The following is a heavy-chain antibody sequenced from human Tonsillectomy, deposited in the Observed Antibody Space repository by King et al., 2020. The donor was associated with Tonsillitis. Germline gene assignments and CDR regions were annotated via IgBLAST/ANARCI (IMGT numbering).Heavy chain of an antibody. Sequence: QLQESGPGLVKPSETLSLTCTVSGGSISSSSYYWGWIRQPPGKGLEWIGSIYYSGSTYYNPSLKSRVTISVDTSKNQFSLKLSTVTAADTAVYYCARLSWDWLLDWYFDLWGRGTLVTVSS. D-gene: IGHD3/OR15-3a*01. CDR2: IYYSGST. CDR3: ARLSWDWLLDWYFDL. CDR1: GGSISSSSYY. J-gene: IGHJ2*01. V-gene: IGHV4-39*01.